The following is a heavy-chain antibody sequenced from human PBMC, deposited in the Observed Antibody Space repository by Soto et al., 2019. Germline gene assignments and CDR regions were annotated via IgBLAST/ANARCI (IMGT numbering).Heavy chain of an antibody. CDR3: AREFPGGYYFDY. CDR2: INPKSGGT. J-gene: IGHJ4*02. CDR1: GYTFSHSH. D-gene: IGHD3-10*01. V-gene: IGHV1-2*04. Sequence: ASVKVSCKASGYTFSHSHMHWVRQAPGQGLEWMGWINPKSGGTNYAQKFQGWVTMTRDTSISTAYMELSRLRSDDTAVYYCAREFPGGYYFDYWGQGTLVTVSS.